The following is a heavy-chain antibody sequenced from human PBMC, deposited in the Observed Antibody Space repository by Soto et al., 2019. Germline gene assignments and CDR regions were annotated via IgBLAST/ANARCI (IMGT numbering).Heavy chain of an antibody. CDR3: ARLPNNYDILTGYLYYFDY. CDR1: GYSFTSYW. Sequence: PGESLKISCKGSGYSFTSYWIGWVRQMPGKGLEWMGIIYPGDSDTRYSPSFQGQVTISADKSISTAYLQWSSLKASDTAMYYCARLPNNYDILTGYLYYFDYWGQGTLVTVSS. V-gene: IGHV5-51*01. J-gene: IGHJ4*02. D-gene: IGHD3-9*01. CDR2: IYPGDSDT.